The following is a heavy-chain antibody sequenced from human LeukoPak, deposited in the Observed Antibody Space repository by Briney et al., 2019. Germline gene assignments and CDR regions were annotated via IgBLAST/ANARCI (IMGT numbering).Heavy chain of an antibody. CDR2: IWNDGSNK. CDR3: ARGGIAAADIDY. Sequence: GRSLRLSCAASGFTFSTYGMHWVRQAPGKGLEWVAVIWNDGSNKYYADSVKGRFTTSRDISKNTLHLQMNSLRAEDTAIYYCARGGIAAADIDYWGQGTLVTVSS. V-gene: IGHV3-33*01. CDR1: GFTFSTYG. J-gene: IGHJ4*02. D-gene: IGHD6-13*01.